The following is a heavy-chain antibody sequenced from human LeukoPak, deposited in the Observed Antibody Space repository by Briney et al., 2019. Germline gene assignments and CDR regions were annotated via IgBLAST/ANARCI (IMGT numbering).Heavy chain of an antibody. V-gene: IGHV3-23*01. CDR3: ARDLAARQLDWVFDP. J-gene: IGHJ5*02. CDR1: GFTFSSYA. Sequence: QPGGSLRLSCAASGFTFSSYAMSWVRQAPGKGLEWVSAISGSGGSTYYADSVKGRFTISRDNAKNSLYLQMNSLRAEDTAVYYCARDLAARQLDWVFDPWGQGTLVTVSS. D-gene: IGHD6-6*01. CDR2: ISGSGGST.